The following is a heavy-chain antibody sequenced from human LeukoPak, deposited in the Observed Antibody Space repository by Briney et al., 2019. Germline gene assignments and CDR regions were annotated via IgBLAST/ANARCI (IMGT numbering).Heavy chain of an antibody. CDR3: VKGNWGDY. CDR1: GFTFSSRDW. D-gene: IGHD7-27*01. J-gene: IGHJ4*02. Sequence: GGSLRLSCVASGFTFSSRDWMTWVRQAPGKGLEWVANIKQDGSEKNYVDSVKGRFTISRDNANNSLYLQLNSLRPEDTALYYCVKGNWGDYWGQGALVTVSS. CDR2: IKQDGSEK. V-gene: IGHV3-7*01.